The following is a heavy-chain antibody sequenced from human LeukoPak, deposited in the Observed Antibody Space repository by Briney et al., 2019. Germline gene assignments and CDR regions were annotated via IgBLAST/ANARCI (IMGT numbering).Heavy chain of an antibody. V-gene: IGHV3-48*03. CDR3: ATYRQVLLPFES. CDR2: ISSSGTTI. D-gene: IGHD2-8*02. CDR1: GFTFSSYE. Sequence: PGGSLRLSCAASGFTFSSYEMNWVRQAPGKGLEWVSYISSSGTTIYYADSVKGRVTISRDNAKNSLYLQMNSLRAEDTAIYYCATYRQVLLPFESWGQGTLVTVSS. J-gene: IGHJ4*02.